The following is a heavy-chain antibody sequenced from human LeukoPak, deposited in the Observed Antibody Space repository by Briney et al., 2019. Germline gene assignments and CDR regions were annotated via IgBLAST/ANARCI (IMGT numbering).Heavy chain of an antibody. V-gene: IGHV4-34*01. D-gene: IGHD2-2*01. Sequence: KSSETLSLTCAVYGGSFSGYYWSWIRQPPGKGLEWIGEINHSGSTNYNPSLKSRVTISVDTSKNQFSLKLSSVTAADTAVYYCARGISYCSSTSCARRGXXXDPWGQGTLVTVSS. CDR2: INHSGST. CDR1: GGSFSGYY. J-gene: IGHJ5*02. CDR3: ARGISYCSSTSCARRGXXXDP.